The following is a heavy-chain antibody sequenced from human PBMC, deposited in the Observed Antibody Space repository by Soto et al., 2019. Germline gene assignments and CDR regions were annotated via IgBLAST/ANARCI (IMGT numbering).Heavy chain of an antibody. D-gene: IGHD6-13*01. V-gene: IGHV4-34*01. CDR1: GGSFSGYY. CDR2: INHSGST. CDR3: ARGRYSGSWYFRYYFDY. J-gene: IGHJ4*02. Sequence: SETLSLTCAVYGGSFSGYYWSWIRQPPGKGLEWIGEINHSGSTNYNPSLKSRVTISVDTSKNQFSLKLSSVTAADTAVYYCARGRYSGSWYFRYYFDYWGQGTLVT.